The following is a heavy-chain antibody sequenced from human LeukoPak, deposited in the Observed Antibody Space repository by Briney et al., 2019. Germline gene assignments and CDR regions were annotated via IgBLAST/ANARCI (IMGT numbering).Heavy chain of an antibody. D-gene: IGHD1-26*01. V-gene: IGHV4-31*03. CDR2: IYYSGST. CDR3: AREVDSGSRDQEYYFDY. Sequence: SETLSLTCTVSGGSISSGGYYWSWIRQHPGKGLEWIGYIYYSGSTYYNPSLKSRVTISVDTSKNQFSLKMRFVTAADTAAYYCAREVDSGSRDQEYYFDYWGQGTLVTVSS. J-gene: IGHJ4*02. CDR1: GGSISSGGYY.